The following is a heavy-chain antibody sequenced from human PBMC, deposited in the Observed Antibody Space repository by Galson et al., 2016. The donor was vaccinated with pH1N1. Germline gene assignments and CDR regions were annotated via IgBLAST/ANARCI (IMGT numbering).Heavy chain of an antibody. CDR1: GYTFTSYG. CDR3: ARKMYADYRPGWFDA. D-gene: IGHD3-16*01. J-gene: IGHJ5*02. CDR2: ISGYNGNT. Sequence: QSGAEVKRPGASVKVSCKASGYTFTSYGISWVRQAPGQGLEWMGWISGYNGNTNYAQKVQGRVTMTTDTSTSTAYMELRGLQSDDTAVYYCARKMYADYRPGWFDAWGQGTLVTVSS. V-gene: IGHV1-18*01.